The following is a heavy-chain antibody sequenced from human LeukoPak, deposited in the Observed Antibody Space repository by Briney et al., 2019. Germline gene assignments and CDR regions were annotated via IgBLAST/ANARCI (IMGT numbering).Heavy chain of an antibody. D-gene: IGHD6-13*01. CDR1: GGSISSYY. CDR2: IYYSGST. Sequence: SETLSLTCTVSGGSISSYYWSWIRQPPGKGLGWIGYIYYSGSTNYNPSLKSRVTISVDTSKNQFSLKLSSVTAADTAVYYCARDRRQQYYYYMDVWGKGTTVTISS. V-gene: IGHV4-59*01. J-gene: IGHJ6*03. CDR3: ARDRRQQYYYYMDV.